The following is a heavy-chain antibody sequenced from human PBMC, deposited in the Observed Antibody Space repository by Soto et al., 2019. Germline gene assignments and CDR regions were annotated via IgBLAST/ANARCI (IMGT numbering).Heavy chain of an antibody. CDR3: ARWSYLDY. CDR1: GFTFSRLS. V-gene: IGHV3-23*01. J-gene: IGHJ4*02. Sequence: PGGSRRLSCAASGFTFSRLSMNWVRQSTGKGLEWVSTISGSYRKRFYADSVKGRFSISRDTSQSTLYLQMNSLRADDTAMYYCARWSYLDYWGQGTRVTVSS. CDR2: ISGSYRKR. D-gene: IGHD3-3*01.